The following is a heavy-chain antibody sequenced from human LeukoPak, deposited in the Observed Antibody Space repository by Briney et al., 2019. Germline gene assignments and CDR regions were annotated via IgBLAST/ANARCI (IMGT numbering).Heavy chain of an antibody. CDR1: GFTFSSYD. Sequence: GGSLRLSCAASGFTFSSYDMHWVRHATGKGLEWVSAIGTAGDTYYPGSVKGRFTISRENAKNSLYLQMNSLRAGDTAVYYCARGESVVGVDYRGQGTLVTVSS. D-gene: IGHD6-6*01. CDR3: ARGESVVGVDY. V-gene: IGHV3-13*01. J-gene: IGHJ4*02. CDR2: IGTAGDT.